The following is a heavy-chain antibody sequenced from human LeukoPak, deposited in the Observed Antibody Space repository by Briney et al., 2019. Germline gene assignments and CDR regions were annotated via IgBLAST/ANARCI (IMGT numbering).Heavy chain of an antibody. Sequence: GGSLRLSCAASGFTFNNYAMTWVRQAPGKGLEWVSAISGSGGTTLYADSVKGRFTISRDNSKSALYLQMNSLRAEDTAVYYCAKDQGIQLWLKYFQHWGQGTLVTVSS. V-gene: IGHV3-23*01. CDR3: AKDQGIQLWLKYFQH. J-gene: IGHJ1*01. CDR1: GFTFNNYA. CDR2: ISGSGGTT. D-gene: IGHD5-18*01.